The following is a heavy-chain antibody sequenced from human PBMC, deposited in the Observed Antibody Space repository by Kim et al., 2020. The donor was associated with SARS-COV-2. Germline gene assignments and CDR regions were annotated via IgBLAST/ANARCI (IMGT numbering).Heavy chain of an antibody. V-gene: IGHV3-43*02. Sequence: GSLRLSCAASGFTFDDYAMHWVRQAPGKGLEWVSLISGDGGSTYYADSVKGRFTISRDNSKNSLYLQMNSLRTEDTALYYCAKDILRRGYSYGYSYYYGMDVWGQGTTVTVSS. CDR1: GFTFDDYA. D-gene: IGHD5-18*01. CDR3: AKDILRRGYSYGYSYYYGMDV. J-gene: IGHJ6*02. CDR2: ISGDGGST.